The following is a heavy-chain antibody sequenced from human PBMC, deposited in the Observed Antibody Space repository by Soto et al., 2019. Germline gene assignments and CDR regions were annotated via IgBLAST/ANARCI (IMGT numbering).Heavy chain of an antibody. CDR1: GYTFTGYY. V-gene: IGHV1-2*02. CDR3: ARVRIVVVPAAIGDYYYYGMDV. Sequence: DSGKVSCKASGYTFTGYYMHCVRQAPGQVLEWMGWINPNSGGTNYAQKFQGRVTMTRDTSISTAYMELSRLRSDDTAVYYRARVRIVVVPAAIGDYYYYGMDVWGQGTTVTVSS. CDR2: INPNSGGT. J-gene: IGHJ6*02. D-gene: IGHD2-2*02.